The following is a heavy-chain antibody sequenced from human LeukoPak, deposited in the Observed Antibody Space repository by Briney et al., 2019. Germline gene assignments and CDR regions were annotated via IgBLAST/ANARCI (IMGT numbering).Heavy chain of an antibody. CDR3: ARSESHCSGGTCYSRWLDP. D-gene: IGHD2-15*01. J-gene: IGHJ5*02. CDR1: GFTFRTNA. V-gene: IGHV3-30*04. CDR2: ISSDGTIK. Sequence: GGSLRLSCAASGFTFRTNAMHWVRQAPGRGLEWVALISSDGTIKYYADSVQGRFTISRDTSTNTLFLQMNSLRPEDTAVYYCARSESHCSGGTCYSRWLDPWGQGTLVTVSS.